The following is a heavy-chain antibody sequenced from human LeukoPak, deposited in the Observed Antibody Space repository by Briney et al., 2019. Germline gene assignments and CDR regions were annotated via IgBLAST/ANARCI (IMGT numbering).Heavy chain of an antibody. D-gene: IGHD3-22*01. CDR2: IYPGDSDT. V-gene: IGHV5-51*01. Sequence: GESLKISCKGSGYSFTSHWIGWVRQMPGKGLEWMGIIYPGDSDTRYSPSFQGQVTISADKSISAAYLQWSSLKASDTAMYYCARHRYYYDSSGLYNWFDPWGQGTLVTVSS. CDR1: GYSFTSHW. CDR3: ARHRYYYDSSGLYNWFDP. J-gene: IGHJ5*02.